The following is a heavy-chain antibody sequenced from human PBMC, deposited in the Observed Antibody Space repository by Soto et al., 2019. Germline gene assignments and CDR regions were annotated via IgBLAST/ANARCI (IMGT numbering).Heavy chain of an antibody. J-gene: IGHJ3*02. CDR1: GYSFTSYW. V-gene: IGHV5-51*01. D-gene: IGHD3-22*01. Sequence: PGESLKISCKGSGYSFTSYWIGWVRQMPGKGLEWIGIIYPRDSDTRYSPSFQGQVTISADKSISTAYLKCSSLKASDTAMYYCASQRWDYYDSYFDIWGQGTMVTVSS. CDR3: ASQRWDYYDSYFDI. CDR2: IYPRDSDT.